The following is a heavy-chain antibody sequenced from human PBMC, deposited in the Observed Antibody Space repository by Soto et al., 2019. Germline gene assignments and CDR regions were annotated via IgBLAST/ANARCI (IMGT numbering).Heavy chain of an antibody. CDR3: ARDWARGYSGYGWYYFDY. CDR1: GFTFSSYS. D-gene: IGHD5-12*01. J-gene: IGHJ4*02. CDR2: ISSSSSYI. V-gene: IGHV3-21*01. Sequence: EVQLVESGGGLVKPGGSLRLSCAASGFTFSSYSMNWVRQAPGKGLEWVSSISSSSSYIYYADSVKGRFTISRDNAKNSLYLQMNSLRAEDTAVYYCARDWARGYSGYGWYYFDYWGQGTLVTVSS.